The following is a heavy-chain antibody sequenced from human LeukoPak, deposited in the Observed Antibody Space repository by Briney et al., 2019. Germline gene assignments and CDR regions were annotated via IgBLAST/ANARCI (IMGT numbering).Heavy chain of an antibody. CDR1: GGSISSYY. D-gene: IGHD3-10*01. Sequence: SETLSLTCTVSGGSISSYYWSWIRQPPGKGLEWIGYIYYSGSTNYNPSLKSRVTISVDTSKNQFSLKLSSVTAADTAVYYCARESGFGDLFPYAMDVWGQGTTVTVSS. V-gene: IGHV4-59*12. CDR2: IYYSGST. J-gene: IGHJ6*02. CDR3: ARESGFGDLFPYAMDV.